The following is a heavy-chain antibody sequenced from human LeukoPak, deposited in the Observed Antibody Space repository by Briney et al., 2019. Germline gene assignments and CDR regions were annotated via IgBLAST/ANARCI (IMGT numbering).Heavy chain of an antibody. Sequence: GGSLRLSCAASGFTFSSYAMSWVRQAPGKGLEWVSAISGSGGSTYYADSVKGRFTISRDNSKNTLYLQMNSLRAEDTAVYYCTTDQKVVTAPPYYYYYYGMDVWGQGTTVTVSS. D-gene: IGHD2-21*02. V-gene: IGHV3-23*01. CDR2: ISGSGGST. CDR3: TTDQKVVTAPPYYYYYYGMDV. CDR1: GFTFSSYA. J-gene: IGHJ6*02.